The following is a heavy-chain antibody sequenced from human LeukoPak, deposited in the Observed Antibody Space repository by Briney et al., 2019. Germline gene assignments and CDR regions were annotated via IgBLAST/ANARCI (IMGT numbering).Heavy chain of an antibody. V-gene: IGHV1-69*05. Sequence: ASVKVSCKASGGTFSSYAISWVRQAPGQGLEWMGGIIPIFGTANYAQKFQGRVTITTDESTSTAYMELSSLRSEDTAVYYCARAYCGGDCLEYFQHWGRGALVTVSS. J-gene: IGHJ1*01. CDR3: ARAYCGGDCLEYFQH. CDR2: IIPIFGTA. CDR1: GGTFSSYA. D-gene: IGHD2-21*01.